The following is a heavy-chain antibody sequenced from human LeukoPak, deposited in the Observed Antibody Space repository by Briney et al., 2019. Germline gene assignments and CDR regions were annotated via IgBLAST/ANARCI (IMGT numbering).Heavy chain of an antibody. D-gene: IGHD1-1*01. CDR3: VRVTTNGYFDY. J-gene: IGHJ4*02. CDR2: KKYDESEI. CDR1: GFTFSSFW. Sequence: GGSLRLSCAASGFTFSSFWMGGLPQAPGKAREGVASKKYDESEIHYIDSVKGGFTICRDNAKKSLYLQMNRLRAEDTAVYFCVRVTTNGYFDYWGQGALVTVSS. V-gene: IGHV3-7*04.